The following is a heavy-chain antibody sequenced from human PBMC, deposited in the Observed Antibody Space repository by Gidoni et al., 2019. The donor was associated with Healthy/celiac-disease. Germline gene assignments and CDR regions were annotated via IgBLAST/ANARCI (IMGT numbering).Heavy chain of an antibody. V-gene: IGHV3-11*01. D-gene: IGHD3-22*01. CDR2: ISSSGSTI. J-gene: IGHJ4*02. CDR3: ARGRPNYYDLGANDY. Sequence: QVQLVESGGGLVKPGGSRRLSCAASGLAFSDYYMSWIRKAPGKGLEWVSYISSSGSTIYYADSVKGRFTISRNNAKNSLYLQMNSLRAEDTAVYYCARGRPNYYDLGANDYWGQGTLVTVSS. CDR1: GLAFSDYY.